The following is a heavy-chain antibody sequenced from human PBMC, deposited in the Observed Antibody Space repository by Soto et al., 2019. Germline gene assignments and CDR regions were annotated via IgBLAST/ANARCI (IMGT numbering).Heavy chain of an antibody. D-gene: IGHD6-6*01. J-gene: IGHJ6*02. Sequence: SVKVSYKASGGTFSSYAISWVRQAPGQGLEWMGGIIPIFGTANYAQKFQGRVTITADESTSTAYMELSSLRSEDTAVYYCAGGRVELVGPRDYYYYGMDVWGQGTTVIVSS. CDR1: GGTFSSYA. CDR2: IIPIFGTA. V-gene: IGHV1-69*13. CDR3: AGGRVELVGPRDYYYYGMDV.